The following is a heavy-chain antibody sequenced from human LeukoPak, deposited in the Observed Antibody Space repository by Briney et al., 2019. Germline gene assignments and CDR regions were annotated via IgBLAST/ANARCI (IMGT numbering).Heavy chain of an antibody. J-gene: IGHJ5*02. V-gene: IGHV4-59*01. Sequence: SQTLSLTCTVSGGSISSYYWSWIRQPPGKGLEWIGHIYYSGSTNYNPSLKSRVTISIDTSKNQFSLRLSSVTAADTAVYYCARTRIQGPVDPWGQGTLVTVSS. CDR1: GGSISSYY. D-gene: IGHD2-15*01. CDR3: ARTRIQGPVDP. CDR2: IYYSGST.